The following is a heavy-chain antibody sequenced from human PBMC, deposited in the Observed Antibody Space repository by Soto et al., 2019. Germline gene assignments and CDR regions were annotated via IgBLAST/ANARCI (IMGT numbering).Heavy chain of an antibody. J-gene: IGHJ6*02. CDR2: INWNSGSI. Sequence: EEQLVESGGGLVQPGRSLRLSCAASGFTFDDYAMHWVRQAPGKSLEWVSGINWNSGSIGYADSVKGRFTISRDNAKTSLYLQMNSLTAEDTALYYCAKDRGSGSYAANYYYYGIDVWGQGTTVNVS. V-gene: IGHV3-9*01. CDR1: GFTFDDYA. D-gene: IGHD3-10*01. CDR3: AKDRGSGSYAANYYYYGIDV.